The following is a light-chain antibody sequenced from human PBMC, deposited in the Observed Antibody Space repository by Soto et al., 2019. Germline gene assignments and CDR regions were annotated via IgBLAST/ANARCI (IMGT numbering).Light chain of an antibody. J-gene: IGKJ4*01. V-gene: IGKV1-39*01. CDR3: QQRYSGPLT. CDR1: QSISSY. CDR2: AAS. Sequence: IQMTQSASSLSDSVGARVPITCRASQSISSYLNWYQQKPGKAHKVLIYAASSLQSGVPSRVSGMGSGTDFTLRISSLQPEEVATYYCQQRYSGPLTVGEGTKVDIK.